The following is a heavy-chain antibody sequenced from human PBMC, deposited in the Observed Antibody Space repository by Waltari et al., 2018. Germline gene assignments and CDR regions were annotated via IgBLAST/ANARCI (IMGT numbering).Heavy chain of an antibody. D-gene: IGHD4-17*01. J-gene: IGHJ4*02. CDR1: GFTLWNFG. CDR3: VRALTTPNDY. Sequence: VQLVASGGGLVKPGGSLRLPCACSGFTLWNFGMSWVRQAPGKGLEWVATTTDGNAYLYYADSVRGRFTVSTDNAKSSLYLQMNNLRAEDTGVYYCVRALTTPNDYWGRGTLVTVSS. V-gene: IGHV3-21*03. CDR2: TTDGNAYL.